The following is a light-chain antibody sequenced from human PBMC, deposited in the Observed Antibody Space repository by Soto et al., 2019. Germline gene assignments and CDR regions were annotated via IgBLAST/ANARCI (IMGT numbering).Light chain of an antibody. J-gene: IGLJ1*01. CDR3: SSYTASNTHV. V-gene: IGLV2-14*03. CDR1: RSDVCGYNY. CDR2: DVT. Sequence: LTQPVSVSGSPGQSITISCTRTRSDVCGYNYVSLYQQHPGKASQLIIFDVTSRPSWASNRFSASKSAITASLTIYGLQADAEADYYCSSYTASNTHVFGPGTKVTVL.